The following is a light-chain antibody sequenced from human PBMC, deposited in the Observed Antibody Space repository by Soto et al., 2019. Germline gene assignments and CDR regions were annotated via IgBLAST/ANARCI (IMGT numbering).Light chain of an antibody. CDR1: SSDVGSYNL. CDR3: CSYAGNSYV. V-gene: IGLV2-23*01. CDR2: EGS. J-gene: IGLJ1*01. Sequence: QSVLTQPASVSGSPGQSITISCTGTSSDVGSYNLVSWYQQHPGKAPKPMIYEGSKRPSGVSDRFSGSKSGNTASLTISGLQAEDEADYYCCSYAGNSYVFGTGTKLAVL.